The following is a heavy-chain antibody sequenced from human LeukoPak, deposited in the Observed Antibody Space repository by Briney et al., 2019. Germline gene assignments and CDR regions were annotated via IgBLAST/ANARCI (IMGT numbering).Heavy chain of an antibody. Sequence: GGSLRLSCAASGFTFSSYSMNWVRQAPGKGLEWVSYISSSSSTIYYADSVKGRFTISRDNAKNSLYLQMNSLRAEDTAVYYCARWSDSSGFDYWGQGTLVTVSS. V-gene: IGHV3-48*01. D-gene: IGHD3-22*01. J-gene: IGHJ4*02. CDR1: GFTFSSYS. CDR3: ARWSDSSGFDY. CDR2: ISSSSSTI.